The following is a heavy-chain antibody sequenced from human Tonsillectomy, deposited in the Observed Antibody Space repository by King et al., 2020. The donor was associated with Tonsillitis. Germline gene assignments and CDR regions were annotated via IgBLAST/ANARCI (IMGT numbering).Heavy chain of an antibody. Sequence: VQLVESGGGLVQPGGSLRLSCAASGFSFSSYAMYWVRQAPGKGLEWVSSISGSGSNTYYAVSVKGRFTISRDISKNTLYLQMNSLRAEDTAVYFCAKGIDTDGYSYDYFDYGGQGTLVTVSS. CDR1: GFSFSSYA. J-gene: IGHJ4*02. D-gene: IGHD5-24*01. CDR2: ISGSGSNT. V-gene: IGHV3-23*04. CDR3: AKGIDTDGYSYDYFDY.